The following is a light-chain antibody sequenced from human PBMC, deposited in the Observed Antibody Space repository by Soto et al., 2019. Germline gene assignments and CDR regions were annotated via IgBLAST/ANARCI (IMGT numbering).Light chain of an antibody. V-gene: IGKV1-33*01. J-gene: IGKJ3*01. CDR2: DAS. Sequence: DIQMTQSPSSLSASVGDRVTITCQASQDISNYLNWYQQKPGKAPKLLIYDASNLETGVTSRFSGSGSGTDFTITIFSLQPEDIATYYCQMYVNFSWTFVPGTKVDIK. CDR1: QDISNY. CDR3: QMYVNFSWT.